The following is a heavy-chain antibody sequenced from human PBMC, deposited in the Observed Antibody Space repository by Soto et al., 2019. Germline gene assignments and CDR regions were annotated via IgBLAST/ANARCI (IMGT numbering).Heavy chain of an antibody. CDR3: AHRSRGYDYYFDQ. D-gene: IGHD5-12*01. CDR1: GFSLSTRGVG. CDR2: IFWDDDK. Sequence: QITLKESGPTLVKPTQTLTLTCSFSGFSLSTRGVGVGWIRQPPGKALEWLALIFWDDDKWYSPSLRSRLTITEDTSKNQVLLIMTNMDPVDTATYYCAHRSRGYDYYFDQWGQGTLVTVSS. V-gene: IGHV2-5*02. J-gene: IGHJ4*02.